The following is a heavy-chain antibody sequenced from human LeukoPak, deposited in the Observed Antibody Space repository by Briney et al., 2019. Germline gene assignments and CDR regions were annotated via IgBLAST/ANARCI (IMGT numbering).Heavy chain of an antibody. CDR3: ARPDTPRAVSHSGDWYYFDY. D-gene: IGHD3-9*01. CDR2: ISADGGGT. V-gene: IGHV3-23*01. J-gene: IGHJ4*02. CDR1: GFTFSTYA. Sequence: GGSLRLSCAASGFTFSTYAMSWVRQAPGKGLEWVSVISADGGGTYYADSVKGRFTISRDNSKNTLYLRMNSLRDEDTAIYHCARPDTPRAVSHSGDWYYFDYWGQGTLVTVSS.